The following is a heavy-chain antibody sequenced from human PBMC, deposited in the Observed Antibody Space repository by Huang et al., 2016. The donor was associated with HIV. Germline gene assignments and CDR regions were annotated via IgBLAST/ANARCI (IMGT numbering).Heavy chain of an antibody. V-gene: IGHV1-69*13. D-gene: IGHD4-17*01. J-gene: IGHJ4*02. CDR2: SSPMFGTP. CDR3: ARGQMGSYGDYDVLY. Sequence: QVQLVQSGAEVKTPGSSVKVSCKASGGTFSKYAISWVRQAPGQGLEWVGGSSPMFGTPNYGRKFQGRVTITADESTSTTYVEVSSLRSEDTALYYCARGQMGSYGDYDVLYWGQGTLVTVSS. CDR1: GGTFSKYA.